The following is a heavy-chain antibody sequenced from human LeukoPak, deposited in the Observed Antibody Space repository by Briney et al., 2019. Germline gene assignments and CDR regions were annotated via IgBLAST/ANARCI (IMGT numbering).Heavy chain of an antibody. Sequence: GGSLRLSCAASGFTVSSNYMSWVRQAPGKGLEWVSVIYSGGSTYYADSVKGRFTISRDNAKNSLYLQMNSLRAEDTAVYYCAREAYSGSYGVFDIWGQGTMVTVSS. CDR3: AREAYSGSYGVFDI. D-gene: IGHD1-26*01. CDR1: GFTVSSNY. V-gene: IGHV3-53*01. CDR2: IYSGGST. J-gene: IGHJ3*02.